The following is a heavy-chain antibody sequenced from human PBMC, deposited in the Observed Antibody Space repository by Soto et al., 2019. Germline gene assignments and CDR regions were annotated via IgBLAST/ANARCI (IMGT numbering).Heavy chain of an antibody. D-gene: IGHD4-17*01. CDR1: GFTFSRHG. V-gene: IGHV3-33*01. CDR3: ARDDDYPATGFDY. J-gene: IGHJ4*02. CDR2: ILNDASGH. Sequence: LRLSCAASGFTFSRHGMHWVRQTPGKGLEWLAVILNDASGHWYADSVKGRFTISRDNFENTLYLQMNGLRLEDTAMYYCARDDDYPATGFDYWGQGTLVTVSS.